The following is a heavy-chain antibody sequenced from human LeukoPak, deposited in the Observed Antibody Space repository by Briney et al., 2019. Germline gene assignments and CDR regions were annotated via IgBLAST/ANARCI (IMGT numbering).Heavy chain of an antibody. D-gene: IGHD4-17*01. CDR2: INGSSSDT. J-gene: IGHJ3*02. V-gene: IGHV3-11*06. CDR3: ARRDYEDAFDI. Sequence: PGGSLRLSCAASGFTFSDYYMTWIRQAPGRGLEWISYINGSSSDTKYADSVKGRFTISRDNAKNSLYLLMNSLRAEDTAVYYCARRDYEDAFDIWGQGTLVSVSS. CDR1: GFTFSDYY.